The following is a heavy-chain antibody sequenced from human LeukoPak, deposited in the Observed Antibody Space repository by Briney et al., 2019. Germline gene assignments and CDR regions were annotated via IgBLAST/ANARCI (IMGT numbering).Heavy chain of an antibody. Sequence: ASVTVSCKASGCTFTSSAVQWVRQARGQRLEWIGWIVVGSGNTNYAQKFQERVTITRDMSTSTAYMELSSLRSEDTAVYYCAASQGPVLLYGPRGFDPWGQGTLVTVSS. CDR3: AASQGPVLLYGPRGFDP. CDR2: IVVGSGNT. CDR1: GCTFTSSA. V-gene: IGHV1-58*01. D-gene: IGHD3-10*01. J-gene: IGHJ5*02.